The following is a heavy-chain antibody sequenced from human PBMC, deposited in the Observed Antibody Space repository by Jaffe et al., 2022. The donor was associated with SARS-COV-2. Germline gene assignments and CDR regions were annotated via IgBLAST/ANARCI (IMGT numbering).Heavy chain of an antibody. Sequence: QVQLVQSGAEVKKPGASVKVSCKASGYSFSNYAIHWVRQAPGQRLEWMGWINGGTGYAVYSQRFQGRVTLSRDTSASTAYIELSSLTSGDTAVYFCAARSAAGDFDYWGQGTLVTVSS. V-gene: IGHV1-3*01. CDR1: GYSFSNYA. J-gene: IGHJ4*02. D-gene: IGHD6-13*01. CDR3: AARSAAGDFDY. CDR2: INGGTGYA.